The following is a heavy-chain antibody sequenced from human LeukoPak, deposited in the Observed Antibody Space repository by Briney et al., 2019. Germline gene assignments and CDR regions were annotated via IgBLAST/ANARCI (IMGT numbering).Heavy chain of an antibody. CDR2: ISGSGGST. CDR3: AKGQKYYYGSGSYSFDP. D-gene: IGHD3-10*01. V-gene: IGHV3-23*01. Sequence: HPGGSLRLSCAASGFTFTNYGMHWVRQAPGKGLEWVSAISGSGGSTYYADSVKGRFTISRDNSKNTLYLQMNSLRAEDTAVYYCAKGQKYYYGSGSYSFDPWGQGTLVTVSS. CDR1: GFTFTNYG. J-gene: IGHJ5*02.